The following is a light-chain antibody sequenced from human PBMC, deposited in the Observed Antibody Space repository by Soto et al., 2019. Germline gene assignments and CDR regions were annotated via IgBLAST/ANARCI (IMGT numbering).Light chain of an antibody. CDR2: DTT. Sequence: QSALTQPASVSGSPGQSITISCTGTSSDIGNYYLVSWYQHHPGKAPKLMIFDTTKRPSGVSSRFSGSKSGNTASLTISGLQAEDEADYHCCSYAGRNTWVFGGGTKVTVL. CDR1: SSDIGNYYL. J-gene: IGLJ3*02. CDR3: CSYAGRNTWV. V-gene: IGLV2-23*01.